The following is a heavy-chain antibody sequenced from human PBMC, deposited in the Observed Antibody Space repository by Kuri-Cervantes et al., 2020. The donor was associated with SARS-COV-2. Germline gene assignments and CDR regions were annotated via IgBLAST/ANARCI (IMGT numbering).Heavy chain of an antibody. CDR1: GGGFSTSA. CDR3: ARVQSATGTQFFFDY. D-gene: IGHD1-1*01. V-gene: IGHV1-69*06. J-gene: IGHJ4*02. CDR2: IIPLFATP. Sequence: SVKVSCKASGGGFSTSAINWVRQAPGQGLEWMGNIIPLFATPNYAQKFQGRVTITADKLTGTVYMEFSGLRFQDTAVYYCARVQSATGTQFFFDYWGQGTLVTVSS.